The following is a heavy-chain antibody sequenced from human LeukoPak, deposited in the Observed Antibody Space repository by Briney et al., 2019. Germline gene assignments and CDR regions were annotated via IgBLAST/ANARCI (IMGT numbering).Heavy chain of an antibody. CDR2: ISGSGGST. Sequence: GGSLRLSCAASGFTFSSYAMSWVRQAPGKGLEWVSGISGSGGSTYHADSVKGRFSISRDNSKNTLYLQMNSLRAEDTAVYYCAKDHDYGDYGWFDPWGQGTLVTVSS. J-gene: IGHJ5*02. CDR1: GFTFSSYA. V-gene: IGHV3-23*01. CDR3: AKDHDYGDYGWFDP. D-gene: IGHD4-17*01.